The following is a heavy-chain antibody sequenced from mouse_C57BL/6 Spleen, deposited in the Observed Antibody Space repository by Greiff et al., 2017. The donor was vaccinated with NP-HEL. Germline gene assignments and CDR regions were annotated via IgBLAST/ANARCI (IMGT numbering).Heavy chain of an antibody. CDR1: GYAFTNYL. D-gene: IGHD1-1*01. Sequence: VQRVESGAELVRPGTSVKVSCKASGYAFTNYLIEWVKQRPGQGLEWIGVINPGSGGTNYNEKFKGKATLTADKSSSTAYMQLSSLTSEDSAVYFCAGRYYGSSYAMDYWGQGTSVTVSS. CDR3: AGRYYGSSYAMDY. CDR2: INPGSGGT. J-gene: IGHJ4*01. V-gene: IGHV1-54*01.